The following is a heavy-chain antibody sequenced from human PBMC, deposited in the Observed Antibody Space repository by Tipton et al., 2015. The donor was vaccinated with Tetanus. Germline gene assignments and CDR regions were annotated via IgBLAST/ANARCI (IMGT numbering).Heavy chain of an antibody. CDR2: ISHSGSA. V-gene: IGHV4-59*01. Sequence: TLSLTCTVSGGSINDYYWGWIRQHPGMGLEWIGHISHSGSASYNPSLKSRVTISLDTSKNQFSLTLRSVTAADTAVYYCARSYGDTFLFRLDYWGQGALVTVSS. J-gene: IGHJ4*02. D-gene: IGHD4-17*01. CDR3: ARSYGDTFLFRLDY. CDR1: GGSINDYY.